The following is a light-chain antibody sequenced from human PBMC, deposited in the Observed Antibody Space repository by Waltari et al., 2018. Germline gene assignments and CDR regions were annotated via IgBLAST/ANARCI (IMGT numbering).Light chain of an antibody. Sequence: QSALTQPASVSGSPGQSITISCTGTTSDVGYYNLVSWYQQHQGKAPKLLIYEVTKRPSWVSDLFSGSKSGHTASLTISVLQSEDESNYYCCSYALSGAVVFGGGTKLTVL. CDR3: CSYALSGAVV. CDR2: EVT. CDR1: TSDVGYYNL. J-gene: IGLJ2*01. V-gene: IGLV2-23*02.